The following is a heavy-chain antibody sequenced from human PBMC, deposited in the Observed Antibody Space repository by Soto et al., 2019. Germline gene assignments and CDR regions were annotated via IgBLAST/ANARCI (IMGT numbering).Heavy chain of an antibody. CDR1: GYTFTSYG. D-gene: IGHD5-18*01. J-gene: IGHJ4*02. CDR3: ARDVRGYSYGLLDY. CDR2: ISAYNGNT. V-gene: IGHV1-18*04. Sequence: QVQLVQSGAEVKKPGASVKVSCKASGYTFTSYGISWVRQAPGQGLEWMGWISAYNGNTNYAQKLQGRVTMTTDTPTSTAYVGLRSLRSDDTAVYYCARDVRGYSYGLLDYWGQGTLVTVSS.